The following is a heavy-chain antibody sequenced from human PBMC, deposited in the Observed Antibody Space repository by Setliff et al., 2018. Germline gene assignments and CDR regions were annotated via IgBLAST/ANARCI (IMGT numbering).Heavy chain of an antibody. CDR1: GYTFTGYY. D-gene: IGHD2-21*02. CDR3: ARVLPTGGDLAYFDY. J-gene: IGHJ4*02. V-gene: IGHV1-2*02. Sequence: GASVKVSCKASGYTFTGYYMHWVRQAPGQGLEWMGWINPNSGGTNYAQKFQGRVTMTRDTSISTAYMELSRLRSDDTAVYYCARVLPTGGDLAYFDYWGQGTLVTVSS. CDR2: INPNSGGT.